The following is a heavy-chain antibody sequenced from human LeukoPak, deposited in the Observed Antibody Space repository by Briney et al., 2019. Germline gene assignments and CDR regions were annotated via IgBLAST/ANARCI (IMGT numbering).Heavy chain of an antibody. D-gene: IGHD6-25*01. CDR3: ARVGQRHDDS. J-gene: IGHJ4*02. V-gene: IGHV4-4*02. CDR1: GGSIISDSNW. CDR2: AHYSGST. Sequence: SETLSLTCAVSGGSIISDSNWWSWVRQPPGKGLEWIGEAHYSGSTNYNPSLRSRVAISIDWPKNQFFLKLSSLTAADTAVYYCARVGQRHDDSWGQGTLVTVSS.